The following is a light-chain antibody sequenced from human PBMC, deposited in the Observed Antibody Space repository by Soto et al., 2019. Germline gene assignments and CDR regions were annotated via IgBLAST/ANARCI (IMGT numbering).Light chain of an antibody. CDR3: LQDYNYPLT. CDR2: AAS. J-gene: IGKJ4*01. V-gene: IGKV1-6*01. Sequence: AIQMTQSPSSLSASVGDRVTITCRASQGIRHYLGWYQQKPGKAPKLLIYAASSLQSGVPSRFSGSGSGTDFTLTISSLQPAAFDTYSCLQDYNYPLTFGGATKVEIK. CDR1: QGIRHY.